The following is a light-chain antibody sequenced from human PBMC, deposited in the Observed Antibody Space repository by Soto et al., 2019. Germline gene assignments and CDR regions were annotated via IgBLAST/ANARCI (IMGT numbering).Light chain of an antibody. CDR3: QSYDSSLSGSVV. CDR2: GNS. J-gene: IGLJ2*01. Sequence: QSVLTQPPSVSGAPGQRVTISCTGSSSKIGAGYDVHWYQQLPGTAPKLLIYGNSNRPSGVPDRFSGSKSGTSASLAIPGLQAEDEADYYCQSYDSSLSGSVVFGGGTKLTVL. V-gene: IGLV1-40*01. CDR1: SSKIGAGYD.